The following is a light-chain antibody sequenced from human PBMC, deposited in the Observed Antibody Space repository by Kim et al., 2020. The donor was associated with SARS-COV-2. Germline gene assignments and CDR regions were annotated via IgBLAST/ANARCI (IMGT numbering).Light chain of an antibody. CDR2: AAS. Sequence: GARVTIPCPTRHCISLYFAWHHQTPGQFPKLLIYAASTLHSGVPSRFSGSGSVTEFPLTISSLQPEDFATYYCQQLNSYPPSFGQGTKLEIK. CDR3: QQLNSYPPS. J-gene: IGKJ2*01. V-gene: IGKV1-9*01. CDR1: HCISLY.